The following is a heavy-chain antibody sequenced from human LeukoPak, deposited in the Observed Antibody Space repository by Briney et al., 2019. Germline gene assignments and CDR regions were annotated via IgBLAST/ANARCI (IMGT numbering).Heavy chain of an antibody. Sequence: GGSLRRSCAASGFTFYAYAMHWVRQAPGQGLEGGSYISSSSSTIYYADSVKGRFTISRDNAKNSLYLQMNSLRDEDTAVYYCARSGSSSWYFDYWGQGTLVTVSS. V-gene: IGHV3-48*02. CDR2: ISSSSSTI. J-gene: IGHJ4*02. CDR3: ARSGSSSWYFDY. CDR1: GFTFYAYA. D-gene: IGHD6-13*01.